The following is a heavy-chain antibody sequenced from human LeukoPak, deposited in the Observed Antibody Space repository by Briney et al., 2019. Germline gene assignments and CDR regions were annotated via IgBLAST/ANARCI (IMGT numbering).Heavy chain of an antibody. J-gene: IGHJ4*02. V-gene: IGHV3-20*04. D-gene: IGHD3-22*01. Sequence: GGSLRLSCAASGFTFDDYGMTWVRQAPGKGLEWVSGLKWNGDNIRYADSVKGRFTISRDNAKSSLYLEVNSLRGEDTALYYCARRRDSSAYYYFDYWGQGTLVTVSS. CDR2: LKWNGDNI. CDR3: ARRRDSSAYYYFDY. CDR1: GFTFDDYG.